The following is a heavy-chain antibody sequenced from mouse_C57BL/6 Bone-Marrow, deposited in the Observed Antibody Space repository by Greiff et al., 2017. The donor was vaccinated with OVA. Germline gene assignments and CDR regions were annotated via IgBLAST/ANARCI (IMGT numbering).Heavy chain of an antibody. CDR1: GYTFTDYY. V-gene: IGHV1-19*01. CDR3: ARGDDGYYLLYFDY. Sequence: EVQLQQSGPVLVKPGASVKMSCKASGYTFTDYYMNWVKQSHGKSLEWIGVINPYNGGTSYNQKFKGKATLTVDKSSSTAYMELNSLTSEDSAVYYCARGDDGYYLLYFDYWGQGTTLTVSS. D-gene: IGHD2-3*01. CDR2: INPYNGGT. J-gene: IGHJ2*01.